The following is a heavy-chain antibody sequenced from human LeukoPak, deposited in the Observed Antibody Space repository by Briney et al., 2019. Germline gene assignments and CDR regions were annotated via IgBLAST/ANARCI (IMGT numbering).Heavy chain of an antibody. V-gene: IGHV3-7*01. J-gene: IGHJ4*02. CDR1: GFNFGEFW. CDR2: INQDGSAQ. Sequence: GGSLRLSCAASGFNFGEFWMAWVRQAPGKGLEWVANINQDGSAQYYVDSVKGRFTFSRDNAMNSLFLQMNSLRAEDTAVYYCARDVHGGAFDYWGQGTLVTVSS. CDR3: ARDVHGGAFDY. D-gene: IGHD4-23*01.